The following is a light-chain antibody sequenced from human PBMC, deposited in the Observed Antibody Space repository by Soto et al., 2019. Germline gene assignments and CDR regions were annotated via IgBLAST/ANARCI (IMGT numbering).Light chain of an antibody. Sequence: QSALTQPASVSGSPGQSITISCTGTSGDVGAYNSVSWYQQLPHKAPQVILYKGTQRPSGVSSRFSGSTSGNAASLTISGLQADDEADYFCCSSASGSTYVFGTGTKLTVL. CDR2: KGT. V-gene: IGLV2-14*01. CDR1: SGDVGAYNS. J-gene: IGLJ1*01. CDR3: CSSASGSTYV.